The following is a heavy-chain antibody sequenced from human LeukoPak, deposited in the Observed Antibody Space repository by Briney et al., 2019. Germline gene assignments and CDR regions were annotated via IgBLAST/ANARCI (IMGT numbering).Heavy chain of an antibody. CDR3: ARDSGGDFDY. V-gene: IGHV3-23*01. D-gene: IGHD3-10*01. CDR1: GFTFSSYA. J-gene: IGHJ4*02. Sequence: PGGSLRLSCAASGFTFSSYAMSWVRQAPGKGLEWVSGISGSGDNTYYADSVKGRFTISRDNSKNTLYVQVNSLRAEDTAVYYCARDSGGDFDYWGQGTLVTVSS. CDR2: ISGSGDNT.